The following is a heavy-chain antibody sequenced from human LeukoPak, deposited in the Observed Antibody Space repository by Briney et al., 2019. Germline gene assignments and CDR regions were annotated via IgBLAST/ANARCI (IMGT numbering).Heavy chain of an antibody. CDR2: IYYSGST. Sequence: SQTLSLTCTVSGGSISSGDYYWSWIRQPPGKGLEWIGYIYYSGSTYYNPSLKSRVTISIDTSKNQFSLRLSSVTAADTAVYYCARQETAKWGGFDCWGQGTLVTVSS. CDR1: GGSISSGDYY. D-gene: IGHD1-26*01. J-gene: IGHJ4*02. V-gene: IGHV4-30-4*01. CDR3: ARQETAKWGGFDC.